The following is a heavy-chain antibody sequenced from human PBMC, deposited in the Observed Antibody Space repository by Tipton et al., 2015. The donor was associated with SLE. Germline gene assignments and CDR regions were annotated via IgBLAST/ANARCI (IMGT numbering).Heavy chain of an antibody. J-gene: IGHJ4*02. CDR1: GGSIRSSNW. CDR2: IDHSGST. V-gene: IGHV4-4*02. Sequence: SLRLSCAVSGGSIRSSNWWSWVRQPPGKGLAWIGEIDHSGSTNSNPSLKSRVSMSVDKSKNQFSLKLSSVTVADTAVYYCAKDYNYDNADYNWGQGRLVIVSS. CDR3: AKDYNYDNADYN. D-gene: IGHD4-17*01.